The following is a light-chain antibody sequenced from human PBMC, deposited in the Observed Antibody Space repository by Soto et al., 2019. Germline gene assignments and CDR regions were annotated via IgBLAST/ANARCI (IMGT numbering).Light chain of an antibody. CDR3: ATWDDSLNGWV. Sequence: QSVLTQPPSASGTPGQRVTISCSGSSSNIGSNTVSWYQQLPGTAPKLLIYTNNQRPSGVPDRFSGSKSGTSASLAISGLRSEDEADYYCATWDDSLNGWVFGGGTKLTVL. CDR2: TNN. V-gene: IGLV1-44*01. J-gene: IGLJ3*02. CDR1: SSNIGSNT.